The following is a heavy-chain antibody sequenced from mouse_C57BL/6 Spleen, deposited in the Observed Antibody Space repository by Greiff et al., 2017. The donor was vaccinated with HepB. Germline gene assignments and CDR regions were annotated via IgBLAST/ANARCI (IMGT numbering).Heavy chain of an antibody. V-gene: IGHV5-17*01. CDR3: ARPHSYYFDY. Sequence: DVQLVESGGGLVKPGGSLKLSCAASGFTFSDYGMHWVRQAPEKGLEWVAYISSGSSTIYYADTVKGRFTISSDNAKNTLFLQMTSLRSEDTAMYYCARPHSYYFDYWGQGTTLTVSS. CDR2: ISSGSSTI. CDR1: GFTFSDYG. J-gene: IGHJ2*01.